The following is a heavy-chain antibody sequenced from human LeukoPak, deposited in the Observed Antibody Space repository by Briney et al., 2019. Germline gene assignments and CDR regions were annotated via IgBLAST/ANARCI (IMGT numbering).Heavy chain of an antibody. CDR3: ARGGPAAIDY. Sequence: PSETLSLTCAVSGYSISSGYYWGWIRQPPGKGLEWIGSIYHSGSTYYNPSLKSRVTISVDTSTNQFSLKLSSVTAADTAVYYCARGGPAAIDYWGQGTLVTVSS. CDR1: GYSISSGYY. J-gene: IGHJ4*02. D-gene: IGHD2-2*01. V-gene: IGHV4-38-2*01. CDR2: IYHSGST.